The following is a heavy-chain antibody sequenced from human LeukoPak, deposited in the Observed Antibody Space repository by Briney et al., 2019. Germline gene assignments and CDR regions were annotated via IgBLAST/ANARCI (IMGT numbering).Heavy chain of an antibody. J-gene: IGHJ4*02. Sequence: EASVKVSCKVSGYTLTELSMHWVRQAPGKGLEWMGGFDPEDGETIYAQKLQGRVTMTTDTSTSTAYMELRSLRSDDTAVYYCARGALYPTVTIDYWGQGTLVTVSS. CDR3: ARGALYPTVTIDY. V-gene: IGHV1-24*01. CDR1: GYTLTELS. D-gene: IGHD4-11*01. CDR2: FDPEDGET.